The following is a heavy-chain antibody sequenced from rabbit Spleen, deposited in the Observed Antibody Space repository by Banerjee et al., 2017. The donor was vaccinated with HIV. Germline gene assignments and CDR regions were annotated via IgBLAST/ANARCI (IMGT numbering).Heavy chain of an antibody. CDR1: GFDFSSYG. V-gene: IGHV1S45*01. CDR3: ARGSAAMTMVITGYYLGL. J-gene: IGHJ4*01. Sequence: QEQLVESGGGLVQPGGSLKLSCQASGFDFSSYGVSWVRQAPGKGLEWIACIDAGSSDFTYHASWAKGRFTISKTSSTTVTLEMTSLTAADTATYFCARGSAAMTMVITGYYLGLWGPGTLVTVS. CDR2: IDAGSSDFT. D-gene: IGHD2-1*01.